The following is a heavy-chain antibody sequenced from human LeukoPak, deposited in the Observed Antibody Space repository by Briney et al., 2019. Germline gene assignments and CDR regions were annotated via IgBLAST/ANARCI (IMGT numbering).Heavy chain of an antibody. CDR2: INHSGST. V-gene: IGHV4-34*01. CDR3: ATRPDIAATGPGWFDP. CDR1: GGSFSGYY. D-gene: IGHD6-13*01. Sequence: PSETLSLTCAVYGGSFSGYYWSWIRQPPWKGLEWIVEINHSGSTNYNSSLKSRVTISVDTSKNQFSLKLTSVTAADTAVYYCATRPDIAATGPGWFDPWGQGTLVTVSS. J-gene: IGHJ5*02.